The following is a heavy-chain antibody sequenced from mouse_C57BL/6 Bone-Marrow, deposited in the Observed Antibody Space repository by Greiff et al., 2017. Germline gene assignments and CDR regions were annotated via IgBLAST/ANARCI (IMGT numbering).Heavy chain of an antibody. J-gene: IGHJ2*01. CDR3: TTTPGGDY. CDR1: GFNIQDYY. CDR2: IDPEDGDN. Sequence: VHVKQSGAELVRPGASVKLSCTASGFNIQDYYMHWVKPRPEQGLEGIGRIDPEDGDNEYAPKFQGKATMTADTSYNPAYLQLSSLTSEDTAVYYCTTTPGGDYWGQGTTLTVSS. V-gene: IGHV14-1*01.